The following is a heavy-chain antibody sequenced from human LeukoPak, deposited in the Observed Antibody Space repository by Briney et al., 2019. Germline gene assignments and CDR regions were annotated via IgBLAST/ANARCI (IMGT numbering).Heavy chain of an antibody. D-gene: IGHD3-9*01. J-gene: IGHJ4*02. CDR3: ARSEDILTGYCFDY. V-gene: IGHV4-59*01. CDR1: GGSISSYY. Sequence: SETLSLTCTVSGGSISSYYWSWIRQPPGKGLEWIGYIYYSGSTNYNPSLKSRVTISVDTSKKQFSLKLSSVTAADTAVYYCARSEDILTGYCFDYWGQGTLVTVSS. CDR2: IYYSGST.